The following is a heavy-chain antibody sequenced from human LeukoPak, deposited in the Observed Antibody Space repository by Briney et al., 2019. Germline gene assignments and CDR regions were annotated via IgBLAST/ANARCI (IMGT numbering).Heavy chain of an antibody. D-gene: IGHD3-9*01. CDR2: IYNSGSS. CDR3: ARTTALNIRYFDY. V-gene: IGHV4-30-4*01. Sequence: SETLSLTCTVSGGSISSGDYYWSWIRQPPGKGLEWIGYIYNSGSSYYNPSLRSRVMMSVDTSKSQFSLQLRSVTAADTAVYYCARTTALNIRYFDYWGQGTPVTVSS. CDR1: GGSISSGDYY. J-gene: IGHJ4*02.